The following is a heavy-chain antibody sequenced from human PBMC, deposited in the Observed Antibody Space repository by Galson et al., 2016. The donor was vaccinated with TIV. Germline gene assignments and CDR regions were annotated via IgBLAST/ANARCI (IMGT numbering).Heavy chain of an antibody. CDR3: ARAENWSAPEFDS. CDR2: MYAGGST. D-gene: IGHD1-14*01. Sequence: ETLSLTCTVSGVSINDFHWSWLRQTAGKSMEWIGRMYAGGSTNYNPSLKSRVSMSIDTSKNQMFLNLRSVTAADTAVYYRARAENWSAPEFDSWGRGTLVTVSS. V-gene: IGHV4-4*07. CDR1: GVSINDFH. J-gene: IGHJ4*02.